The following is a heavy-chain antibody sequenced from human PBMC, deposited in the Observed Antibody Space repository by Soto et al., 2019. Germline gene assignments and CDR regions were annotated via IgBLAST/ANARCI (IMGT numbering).Heavy chain of an antibody. V-gene: IGHV1-18*01. D-gene: IGHD1-26*01. J-gene: IGHJ4*02. CDR3: ARDKDLGIVGPTTGDY. Sequence: ASVKVSCKASGYTFTAYGINWVRQAPGQGLEWMGWIRTFNGNTNYAPKFQDRVTCTTDTSTSTGYMDLRSLRSDDTAVYFCARDKDLGIVGPTTGDYWGQGTLVTVSS. CDR2: IRTFNGNT. CDR1: GYTFTAYG.